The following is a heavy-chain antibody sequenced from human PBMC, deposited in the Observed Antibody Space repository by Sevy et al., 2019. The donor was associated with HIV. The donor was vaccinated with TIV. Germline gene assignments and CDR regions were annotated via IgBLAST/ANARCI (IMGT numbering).Heavy chain of an antibody. D-gene: IGHD5-18*01. CDR1: GYTFTGYF. CDR2: INPNSGDT. Sequence: ASVKVSCKASGYTFTGYFIHWVRQATGQGLEWMGWINPNSGDTNYAQKFQGRVTVTRDTSINTAYMELSRLRSDDTAVYYCARPGGYRYGSLLDYWGQGTLVTVSS. CDR3: ARPGGYRYGSLLDY. V-gene: IGHV1-2*02. J-gene: IGHJ4*02.